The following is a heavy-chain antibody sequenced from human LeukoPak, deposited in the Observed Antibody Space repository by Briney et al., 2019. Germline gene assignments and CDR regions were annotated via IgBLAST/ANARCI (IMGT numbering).Heavy chain of an antibody. Sequence: GGSLRLSCAASGYTFSSYWMSWVRQAPGKGLEWVANIKQDGSEKYYVDSVKGRFTISRDNAKNSLYLQMNSLRAEDTAVYYCARDSDYYDSSGYDYWGQGTLVTVSS. J-gene: IGHJ4*02. CDR2: IKQDGSEK. CDR1: GYTFSSYW. CDR3: ARDSDYYDSSGYDY. V-gene: IGHV3-7*03. D-gene: IGHD3-22*01.